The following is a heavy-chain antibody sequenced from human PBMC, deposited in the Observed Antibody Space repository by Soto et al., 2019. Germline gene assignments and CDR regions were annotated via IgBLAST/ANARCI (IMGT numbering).Heavy chain of an antibody. CDR1: GGSISSYY. V-gene: IGHV4-59*08. J-gene: IGHJ4*02. Sequence: SETLSLTCTVSGGSISSYYWSWIRQPPGKGLEWIGYIYYSGSTNYNPSLKSRVTISVDTSKNQFSLKLSSVTAADTAVYYCASYDYDILTGGFDYWGQGTLVTVSS. CDR2: IYYSGST. D-gene: IGHD3-9*01. CDR3: ASYDYDILTGGFDY.